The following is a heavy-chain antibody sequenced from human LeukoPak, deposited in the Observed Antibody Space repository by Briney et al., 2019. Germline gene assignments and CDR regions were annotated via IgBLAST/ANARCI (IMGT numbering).Heavy chain of an antibody. V-gene: IGHV3-30-3*01. D-gene: IGHD6-13*01. CDR3: AKDRRQQLLSNDAFDI. J-gene: IGHJ3*02. Sequence: PGRSLRLSCAASGFTFSSYAMHWVRQAPGKGLEWVAVISYDGSNKYYADSVKGRFTISRDNSKNTLYLQMNSLRAEDTAVYYCAKDRRQQLLSNDAFDIWGQGTMVTVSS. CDR1: GFTFSSYA. CDR2: ISYDGSNK.